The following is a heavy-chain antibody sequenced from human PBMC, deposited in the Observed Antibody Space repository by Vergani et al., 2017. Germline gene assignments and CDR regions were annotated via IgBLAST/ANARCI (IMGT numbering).Heavy chain of an antibody. V-gene: IGHV4-30-2*01. CDR1: GGSISSGGYS. CDR2: IYHSGST. Sequence: QVQLQQWGAGLLKPSQTLSLTCAVSGGSISSGGYSWSWIRQPPGKGLEWIGYIYHSGSTYYNPSLKSRVTISVDRSKNQFSLKLSSVTAADTAVYYCARDRAPSRGGTPYGMDVWGQGTTVTVSS. J-gene: IGHJ6*02. D-gene: IGHD1-14*01. CDR3: ARDRAPSRGGTPYGMDV.